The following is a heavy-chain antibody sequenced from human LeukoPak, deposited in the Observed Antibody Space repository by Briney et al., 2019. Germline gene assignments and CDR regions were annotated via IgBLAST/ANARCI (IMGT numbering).Heavy chain of an antibody. CDR2: FDPEDGET. J-gene: IGHJ3*02. V-gene: IGHV1-24*01. D-gene: IGHD3-9*01. Sequence: ASVKVSCQVSGYTLTELSMHWVRQAPGKGLEWMGGFDPEDGETIYAQKFQGRVTMTEDTSTDTAYMELSSLRSEDTAVYYCATGTKRYFDWLLGPNDAFDIWGQGTMVTVSS. CDR1: GYTLTELS. CDR3: ATGTKRYFDWLLGPNDAFDI.